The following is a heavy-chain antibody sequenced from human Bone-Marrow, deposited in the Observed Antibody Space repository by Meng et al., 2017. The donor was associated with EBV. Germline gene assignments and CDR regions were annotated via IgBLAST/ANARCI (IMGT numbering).Heavy chain of an antibody. D-gene: IGHD6-13*01. CDR1: GYTFTSYA. V-gene: IGHV1-3*01. Sequence: QVQLVQSGAEVKKPGASVKVSCKASGYTFTSYAMHWVRQAPGQRLEWMGWINAGNGNTKYSQKFQGRVTMTTDTSTSTAYMELRSLRSDDTAVYYCAAGYSSTTFDYWGQGTLVNVSS. J-gene: IGHJ4*02. CDR3: AAGYSSTTFDY. CDR2: INAGNGNT.